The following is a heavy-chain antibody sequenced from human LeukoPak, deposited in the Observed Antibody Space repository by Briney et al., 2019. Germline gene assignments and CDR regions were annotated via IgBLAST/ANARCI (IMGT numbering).Heavy chain of an antibody. Sequence: SQTLSLTCAVSGGSISSGGYSWSWIRQPPGKGLEWIGYIYHSGSTYYNPSLKSRVTISVDRSKNQFSLKLSSVTAADTAVYYCARKSLGGDLFDYWGQGTLVTVSS. J-gene: IGHJ4*02. V-gene: IGHV4-30-2*01. D-gene: IGHD4-17*01. CDR3: ARKSLGGDLFDY. CDR1: GGSISSGGYS. CDR2: IYHSGST.